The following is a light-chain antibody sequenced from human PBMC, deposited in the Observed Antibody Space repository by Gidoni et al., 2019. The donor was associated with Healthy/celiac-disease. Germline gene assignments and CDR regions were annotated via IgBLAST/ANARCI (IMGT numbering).Light chain of an antibody. CDR2: DAS. J-gene: IGKJ4*01. CDR3: QRYDNLPF. V-gene: IGKV1-33*01. CDR1: QDISNY. Sequence: DIQMTQSPSSLSASVGDRVTITCQASQDISNYLNWYQQKPGKAPKLLIYDASNLKTGVPSRFSGRGSGTDFTIISSSVQPEDIATYYCQRYDNLPFFGGGTKVEIK.